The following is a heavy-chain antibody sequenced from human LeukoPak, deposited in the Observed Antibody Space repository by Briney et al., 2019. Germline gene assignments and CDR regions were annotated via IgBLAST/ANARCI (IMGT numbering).Heavy chain of an antibody. D-gene: IGHD3-10*01. Sequence: HGESLKISCKGSGYSFTCYWIGWVRQMPGKGLEWMGIIYPGDSDTRYSPSFQGQVTISADKSISTAYLQWSSLKASDTAMYYCARQLWFGELSPEAPFDYWGQGTLVTVSS. V-gene: IGHV5-51*01. CDR1: GYSFTCYW. J-gene: IGHJ4*02. CDR3: ARQLWFGELSPEAPFDY. CDR2: IYPGDSDT.